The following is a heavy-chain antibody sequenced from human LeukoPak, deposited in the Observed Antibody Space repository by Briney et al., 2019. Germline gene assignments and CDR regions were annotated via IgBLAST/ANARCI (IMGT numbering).Heavy chain of an antibody. CDR1: VYTFTGYY. CDR2: INPNSGGT. V-gene: IGHV1-2*02. CDR3: ASSGYYYYYYLDV. J-gene: IGHJ6*03. Sequence: ASVKVSCKASVYTFTGYYMHWGRQAPAQGLEWRGGINPNSGGTNYAQNFQGRVTMTRDTSISTAYMELSRLRSDDTAVYYCASSGYYYYYYLDVWGKGTTVTVSS.